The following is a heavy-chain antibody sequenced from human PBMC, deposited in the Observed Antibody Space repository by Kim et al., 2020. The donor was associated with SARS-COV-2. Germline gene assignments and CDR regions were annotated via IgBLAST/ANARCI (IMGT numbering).Heavy chain of an antibody. CDR1: GFTFSDYY. CDR2: ISSSGSTI. D-gene: IGHD2-8*02. CDR3: ARSSFGVVVYANWFDP. Sequence: GGSLRLSCAASGFTFSDYYMSWIRQAPGKGLEWVSYISSSGSTIYYADSVKGRFTISRDNAKNSLYLQMNSLRAEDTAVYYCARSSFGVVVYANWFDPWGQGTLVTVSS. V-gene: IGHV3-11*01. J-gene: IGHJ5*02.